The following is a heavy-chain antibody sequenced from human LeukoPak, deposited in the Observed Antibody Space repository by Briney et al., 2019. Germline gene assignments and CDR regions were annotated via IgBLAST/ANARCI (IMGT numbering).Heavy chain of an antibody. D-gene: IGHD6-6*01. CDR1: GFTFDDYA. Sequence: GGSLRLSCAASGFTFDDYAMHWVRQAPGKGLEWVSGISWNSGSIGYADSVKGRFTISRDNAKNSLYLQMNSLRAEDMALYYCAKSYSSSPGGGDFDYWGQGTLVTVSS. CDR3: AKSYSSSPGGGDFDY. J-gene: IGHJ4*02. CDR2: ISWNSGSI. V-gene: IGHV3-9*03.